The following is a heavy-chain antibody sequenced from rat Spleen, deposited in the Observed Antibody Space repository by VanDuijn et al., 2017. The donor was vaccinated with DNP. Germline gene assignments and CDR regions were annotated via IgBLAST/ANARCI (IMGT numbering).Heavy chain of an antibody. CDR1: RFTFSNYY. CDR3: ARQTASGGYFDY. Sequence: EVQLVESGGGLVQPGRSLKLSCAASRFTFSNYYMAWVRQAPKKGLEWVAAISPRGSRTYYPDSVKGRFTISRDNAKSTLYRQMDSLRSEDTANYYCARQTASGGYFDYWGQGVMVTVSS. D-gene: IGHD4-3*01. CDR2: ISPRGSRT. V-gene: IGHV5-25*01. J-gene: IGHJ2*01.